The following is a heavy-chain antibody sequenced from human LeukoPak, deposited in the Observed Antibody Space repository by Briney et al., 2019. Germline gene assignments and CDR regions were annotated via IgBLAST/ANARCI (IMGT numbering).Heavy chain of an antibody. J-gene: IGHJ5*02. CDR2: IYSGGST. Sequence: PGGSLRLSCAASGFTVSSNYMSWVRQAPGKGLEWVSVIYSGGSTYYADSVKGRFTISRDNSKNTLYLQMNSLRAEDTAVYYCARDRGIRWFDPWGQGTLVTVSS. CDR1: GFTVSSNY. D-gene: IGHD3-16*01. CDR3: ARDRGIRWFDP. V-gene: IGHV3-66*01.